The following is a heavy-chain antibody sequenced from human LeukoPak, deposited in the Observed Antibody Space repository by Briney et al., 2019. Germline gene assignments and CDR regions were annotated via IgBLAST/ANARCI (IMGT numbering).Heavy chain of an antibody. J-gene: IGHJ6*03. D-gene: IGHD1-26*01. CDR3: SGSSTQHYYYYYMDV. CDR2: IIPIFGTA. V-gene: IGHV1-69*13. Sequence: GASVKVSCKASGYTFTSYDINWVRQAPGQGLEWMGGIIPIFGTANYAQKFQGRVTITADESTSTAYMELSSLRSEDTAVYYCSGSSTQHYYYYYMDVWGKGTTVTISS. CDR1: GYTFTSYD.